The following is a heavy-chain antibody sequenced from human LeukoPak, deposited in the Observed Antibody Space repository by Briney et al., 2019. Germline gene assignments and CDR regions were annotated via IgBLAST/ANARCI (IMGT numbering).Heavy chain of an antibody. V-gene: IGHV4-39*07. D-gene: IGHD6-6*01. CDR1: GGSISRSTYY. J-gene: IGHJ4*02. CDR2: IYYSGST. CDR3: ARGGSYSSSFTY. Sequence: PSETLSLTCTVSGGSISRSTYYWGWIRQPPGKGLEWIGSIYYSGSTYYNPSLKSRVITSVDTSKNQFSLKLSSVTAADTAVYYCARGGSYSSSFTYWGQGTLVTVSS.